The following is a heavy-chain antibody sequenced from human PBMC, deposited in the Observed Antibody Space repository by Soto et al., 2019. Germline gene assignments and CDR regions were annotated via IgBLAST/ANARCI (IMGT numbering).Heavy chain of an antibody. D-gene: IGHD2-21*02. CDR1: GFTFSSYA. CDR3: ARDDVSGGNSVDY. CDR2: ISSNGGST. J-gene: IGHJ4*02. V-gene: IGHV3-64*01. Sequence: EVQLVESGGGLVQPGGSLRLSCAASGFTFSSYAMHWVRQAPGKGLEYVSAISSNGGSTYYANSVKGRFTISRDNYKNTLYLQMGSLRAEDMAVYYCARDDVSGGNSVDYWGQGTLVTVSS.